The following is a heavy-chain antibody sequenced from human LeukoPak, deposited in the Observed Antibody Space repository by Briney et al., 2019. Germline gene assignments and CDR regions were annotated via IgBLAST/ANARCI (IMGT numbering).Heavy chain of an antibody. Sequence: PSETLSLTCTVSGGSISSYYWSWIRQPPGKGLEWIGYIYYSGSTNYNPSLKSRVTISVDTSKNQFSLKLSSVTAADTAVYYCARGVSVATHAFDIWGQGTMVTVSS. D-gene: IGHD5-12*01. CDR1: GGSISSYY. J-gene: IGHJ3*02. V-gene: IGHV4-59*01. CDR2: IYYSGST. CDR3: ARGVSVATHAFDI.